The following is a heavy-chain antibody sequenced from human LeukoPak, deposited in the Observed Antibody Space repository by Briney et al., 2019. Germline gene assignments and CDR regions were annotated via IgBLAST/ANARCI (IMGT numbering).Heavy chain of an antibody. CDR1: GFTVSSNY. D-gene: IGHD4-17*01. V-gene: IGHV3-53*01. Sequence: GGSLRLSCAASGFTVSSNYMNWVRQAPGKGLDWVSVIYPGGNTYYADSVKGRFTVSRDNSKNTLYLQMNSLRAEDTAVYYCARDGVTVTGLWWGQGTLVTVSS. CDR2: IYPGGNT. J-gene: IGHJ4*02. CDR3: ARDGVTVTGLW.